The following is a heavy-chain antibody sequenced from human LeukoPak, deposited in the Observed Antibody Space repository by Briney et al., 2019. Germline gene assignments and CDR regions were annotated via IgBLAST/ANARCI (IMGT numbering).Heavy chain of an antibody. CDR2: FYPSAGTS. D-gene: IGHD2-21*01. J-gene: IGHJ4*02. Sequence: ASVKVSCKASGYTFTDYYIHWVRQAPGRGREYVGVFYPSAGTSHSPQRFRGRVTLTSDTTASTVYVEVGSLKSEDTAIYYCVRELRGGYFDLWGQGTLVTVSS. V-gene: IGHV1-46*03. CDR3: VRELRGGYFDL. CDR1: GYTFTDYY.